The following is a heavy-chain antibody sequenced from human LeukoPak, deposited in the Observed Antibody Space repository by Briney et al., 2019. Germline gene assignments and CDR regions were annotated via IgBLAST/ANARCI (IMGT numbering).Heavy chain of an antibody. V-gene: IGHV4-4*07. J-gene: IGHJ4*02. D-gene: IGHD5-18*01. CDR1: GGSISPYY. CDR2: IYSSGST. Sequence: PSETLSLTCTVSGGSISPYYWSWIRQPAGKGLEWIGRIYSSGSTNYNPSLKSRVTMSVDTSKDQFSLRLSSVTAADTAVYFCARGSGCSFGYWGQGTLVTVSS. CDR3: ARGSGCSFGY.